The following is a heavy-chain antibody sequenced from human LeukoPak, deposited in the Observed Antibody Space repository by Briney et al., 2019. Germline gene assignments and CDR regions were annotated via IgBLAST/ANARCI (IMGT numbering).Heavy chain of an antibody. J-gene: IGHJ4*02. Sequence: TGGSLRLSCAAYGFTFDDYGMSWVRQAPGKGLEWVSGINWNGGSTGYADSVKGRFTISRDNSKNTLYLQMNSLRAEDTAVYYCAKDRGRYDDSSGYFIDYWGKGTRVTVST. CDR1: GFTFDDYG. CDR3: AKDRGRYDDSSGYFIDY. V-gene: IGHV3-20*04. CDR2: INWNGGST. D-gene: IGHD3-22*01.